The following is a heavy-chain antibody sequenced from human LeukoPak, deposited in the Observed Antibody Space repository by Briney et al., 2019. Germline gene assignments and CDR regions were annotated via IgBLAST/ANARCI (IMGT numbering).Heavy chain of an antibody. CDR1: TFTFSTYG. D-gene: IGHD3-10*01. CDR2: INPNSGNT. V-gene: IGHV1-8*02. Sequence: GGSLRLSCAASTFTFSTYGMHWVRQAPGQGLEWMGWINPNSGNTGYAQKFQGRITMTRNTSISTAYMELSSLRSEDTAVYYCARGMITMVRGRNPMGYWGQGTLVTVSS. CDR3: ARGMITMVRGRNPMGY. J-gene: IGHJ4*02.